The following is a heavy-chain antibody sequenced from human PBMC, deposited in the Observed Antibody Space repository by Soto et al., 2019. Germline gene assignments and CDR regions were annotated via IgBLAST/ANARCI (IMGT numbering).Heavy chain of an antibody. CDR3: ARDWGSGDCYPGCWFDP. CDR1: GGTFSSYA. V-gene: IGHV1-69*06. D-gene: IGHD2-21*02. J-gene: IGHJ5*02. CDR2: IIPIFGTA. Sequence: QVQLVQSGAEVNKPGSSVKVSCKASGGTFSSYAISWVRQAPGQGPEWMGGIIPIFGTANYAQKFQGRVTITADKSTSTAYMELRSLRSEDKAVYYCARDWGSGDCYPGCWFDPWGQGNLVIVSS.